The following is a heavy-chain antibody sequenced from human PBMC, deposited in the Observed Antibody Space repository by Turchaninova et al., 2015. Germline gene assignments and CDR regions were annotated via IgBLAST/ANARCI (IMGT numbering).Heavy chain of an antibody. D-gene: IGHD1-26*01. CDR2: INHSGRT. V-gene: IGHV4-34*01. CDR1: GGSFCGYY. CDR3: ARDGGAVGAFDY. J-gene: IGHJ4*02. Sequence: QVQLQQWGAGLLRPSETLSLTSAVYGGSFCGYYWSWLRQPPGKGVEWIGEINHSGRTNYKPSLKSRVTMSVDTSKNQLSLKLSSVTAADTALYYCARDGGAVGAFDYWGQGTLVTVSS.